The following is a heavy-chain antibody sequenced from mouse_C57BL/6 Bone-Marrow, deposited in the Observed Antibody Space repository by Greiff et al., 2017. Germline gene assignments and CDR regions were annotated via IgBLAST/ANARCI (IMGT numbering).Heavy chain of an antibody. CDR2: IHPNSGST. CDR1: GYTFTSYW. V-gene: IGHV1-64*01. CDR3: ARSFFTTVDY. D-gene: IGHD1-1*01. Sequence: VQLQQPGAELVKPGASVKLSCKASGYTFTSYWMHWVKQRPGQGLEWIGMIHPNSGSTNYNEKFKSKATLTVDNSSSTAYMQLSSLTSEDSAVYYCARSFFTTVDYWGQGTTLTVSS. J-gene: IGHJ2*01.